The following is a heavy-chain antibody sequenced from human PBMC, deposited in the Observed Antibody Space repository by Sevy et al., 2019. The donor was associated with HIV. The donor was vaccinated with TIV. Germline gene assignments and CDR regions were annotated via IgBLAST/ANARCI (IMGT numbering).Heavy chain of an antibody. CDR1: GYTFTDYY. V-gene: IGHV1-2*02. D-gene: IGHD2-2*02. CDR3: ARVVEPAGIDPYYYGVDV. J-gene: IGHJ6*02. CDR2: INPKSGGT. Sequence: ASVKVYCKASGYTFTDYYIDWVRQAPGQGLEWMGWINPKSGGTNYAQKFHGRVTMTRDTSISTAYMELSRLRSDDTAVYYYARVVEPAGIDPYYYGVDVRGPGATVTVSS.